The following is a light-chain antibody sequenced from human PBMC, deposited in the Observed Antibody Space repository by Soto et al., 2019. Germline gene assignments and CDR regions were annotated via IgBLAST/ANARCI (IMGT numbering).Light chain of an antibody. CDR1: QSVSSSY. J-gene: IGKJ1*01. Sequence: EIVLTQSPGTLSLSPGERATLSCRASQSVSSSYLAWYQQKPGQAPRLLIYGASSRATGIPDRFSGSGSGTDFTLTISRLEPEDFAVYYCQQYDSSPQTFGRGTKVDIK. CDR2: GAS. CDR3: QQYDSSPQT. V-gene: IGKV3-20*01.